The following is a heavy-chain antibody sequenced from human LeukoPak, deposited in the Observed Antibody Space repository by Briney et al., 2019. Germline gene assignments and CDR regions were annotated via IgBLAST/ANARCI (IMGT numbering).Heavy chain of an antibody. D-gene: IGHD6-6*01. J-gene: IGHJ4*02. CDR3: SRERSSSYYFDY. CDR2: ISGSGGST. Sequence: PGGSLRLSCAASGFTFSSYAMSWVRQAPGKXLEWVSAISGSGGSTYYADSVKGRFTISRDNSKNTLYLQMNSLRAEDTAVYYCSRERSSSYYFDYWGQGTLVTVSS. V-gene: IGHV3-23*01. CDR1: GFTFSSYA.